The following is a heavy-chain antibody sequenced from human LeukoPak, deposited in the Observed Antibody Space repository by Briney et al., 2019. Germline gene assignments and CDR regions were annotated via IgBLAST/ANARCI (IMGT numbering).Heavy chain of an antibody. CDR1: GGSISSGGYS. Sequence: PSQTLSLTCAVSGGSISSGGYSWRWIRQPRGKGLEWIGYIYHSGSTYYNPSLKSRVTISVDRPKNQFSLKLSSVTAADTAVYFCVSVDTAMVTVDYWGQGTLVTVSS. V-gene: IGHV4-30-2*01. CDR2: IYHSGST. CDR3: VSVDTAMVTVDY. J-gene: IGHJ4*02. D-gene: IGHD5-18*01.